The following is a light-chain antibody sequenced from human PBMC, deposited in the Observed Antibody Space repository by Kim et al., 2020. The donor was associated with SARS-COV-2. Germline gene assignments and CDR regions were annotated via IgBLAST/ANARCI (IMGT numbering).Light chain of an antibody. CDR3: TSRDSGVNHVV. CDR2: GKN. CDR1: SLRIYS. Sequence: LGLTVRIPCHGHSLRIYSASWYQQQPGQAPVLVFYGKNNRPSGIPDRFSGSSSGNTASLTITGAQAEDEADYYFTSRDSGVNHVVFGGGTQLTVL. J-gene: IGLJ2*01. V-gene: IGLV3-19*01.